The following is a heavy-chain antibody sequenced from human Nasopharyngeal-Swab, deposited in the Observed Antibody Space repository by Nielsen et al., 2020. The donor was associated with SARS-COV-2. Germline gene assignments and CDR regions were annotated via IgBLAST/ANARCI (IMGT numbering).Heavy chain of an antibody. CDR3: TRNHLGLGI. D-gene: IGHD3-16*01. V-gene: IGHV3-74*01. CDR1: GFTFSSYS. Sequence: GVLKISCVASGFTFSSYSMYWVRQAPGQGLVCVSQINVDGSSINCADSVKGRFTTSRDNAKNTLYLQMNSLRAEDTAVYYCTRNHLGLGIWGQGTVVTVSS. J-gene: IGHJ3*02. CDR2: INVDGSSI.